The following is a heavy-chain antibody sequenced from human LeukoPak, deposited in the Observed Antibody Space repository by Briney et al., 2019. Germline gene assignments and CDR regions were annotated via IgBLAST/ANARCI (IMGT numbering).Heavy chain of an antibody. Sequence: VASVTVSCKASGYTFTGYYMHWVRQAPGQGLEWMGWINPNSGGTNYAQKFQGRVTMTRDTSISTAYMELSRLRSDDTAVYYCARDGWYISYMDVWGKGTTVTVSS. D-gene: IGHD6-19*01. CDR1: GYTFTGYY. CDR3: ARDGWYISYMDV. J-gene: IGHJ6*03. CDR2: INPNSGGT. V-gene: IGHV1-2*02.